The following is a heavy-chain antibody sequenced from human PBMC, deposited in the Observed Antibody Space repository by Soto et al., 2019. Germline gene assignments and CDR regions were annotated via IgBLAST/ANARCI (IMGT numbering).Heavy chain of an antibody. V-gene: IGHV5-10-1*01. CDR1: GYSFTSYW. CDR3: ARPGGGIPSGWPHGMDV. Sequence: XGSLKISCKGCGYSFTSYWISWVRQMPGKGLEWMGRIDPSDSYTNYSPSFQGHVTISADKSISTAYLQWSSLKASDTAMYYCARPGGGIPSGWPHGMDVWGQGTTVTVSS. J-gene: IGHJ6*02. CDR2: IDPSDSYT. D-gene: IGHD6-19*01.